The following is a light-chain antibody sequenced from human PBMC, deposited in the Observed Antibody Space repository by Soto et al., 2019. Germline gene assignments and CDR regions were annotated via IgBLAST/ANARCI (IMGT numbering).Light chain of an antibody. CDR2: GAS. CDR1: QRVSSN. J-gene: IGKJ4*01. Sequence: DILMTESPATLSVSPGERATLSCRSSQRVSSNLAWYQQKPGQAPRLRIYGASTRATGIPARFSGSGSGTEFTLTISSLQSEDFEVYYCQQYNNGPRTFGGGTKVDI. CDR3: QQYNNGPRT. V-gene: IGKV3-15*01.